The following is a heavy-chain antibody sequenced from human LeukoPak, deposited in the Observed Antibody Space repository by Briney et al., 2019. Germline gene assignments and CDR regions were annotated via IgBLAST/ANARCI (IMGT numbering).Heavy chain of an antibody. D-gene: IGHD4-17*01. CDR3: ARDRDYGDYFDAFDI. V-gene: IGHV4-59*12. Sequence: SETLSLTCTVSGGSISSYYWSWIRQPPGKGLEWIGYIYYSGSTYYNPSLKSRVTISVDTSKNQFSLKLSSVTAADTAVYYCARDRDYGDYFDAFDIWGQGTMVTVSS. J-gene: IGHJ3*02. CDR1: GGSISSYY. CDR2: IYYSGST.